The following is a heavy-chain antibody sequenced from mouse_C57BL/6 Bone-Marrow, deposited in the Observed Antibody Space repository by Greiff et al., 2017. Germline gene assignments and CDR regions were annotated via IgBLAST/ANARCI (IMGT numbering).Heavy chain of an antibody. CDR1: GFSLTSYG. D-gene: IGHD1-1*01. CDR2: IWSSGST. V-gene: IGHV2-2*01. J-gene: IGHJ4*01. Sequence: QVQLKESGPGLVQPSQSLSITCTVSGFSLTSYGVHWVRQSPGKGLEWLGVIWSSGSTDSNAAFISRVRISKDKSKSPVFFKMNSLQADDTAIYYCARNYYGSSYDYAMDDWGQGTSVTVSA. CDR3: ARNYYGSSYDYAMDD.